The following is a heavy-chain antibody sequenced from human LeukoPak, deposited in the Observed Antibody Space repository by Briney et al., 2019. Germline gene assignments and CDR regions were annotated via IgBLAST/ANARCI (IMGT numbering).Heavy chain of an antibody. CDR2: MNPNSGNT. Sequence: GASVKVSRKASGYTLTSYDINWVRQATGQGLEWMGWMNPNSGNTGYAQKFQGRVTMTRNTSISTAYMELSSLRSEDTAVYYCARRATYYYDSSGYYPNDYWGQGTLVTVSS. CDR3: ARRATYYYDSSGYYPNDY. V-gene: IGHV1-8*01. CDR1: GYTLTSYD. D-gene: IGHD3-22*01. J-gene: IGHJ4*02.